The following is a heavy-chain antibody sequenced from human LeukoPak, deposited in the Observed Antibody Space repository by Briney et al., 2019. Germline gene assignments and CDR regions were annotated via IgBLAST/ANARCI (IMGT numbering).Heavy chain of an antibody. CDR1: GGSISSGSYY. V-gene: IGHV4-61*02. CDR3: ARGESSWYLDY. CDR2: IYTSGST. J-gene: IGHJ4*02. D-gene: IGHD6-13*01. Sequence: SQTLSLTCTVSGGSISSGSYYWSWIRQPAGKGLEWIGRIYTSGSTNYNPSLKSRVTISVDPSKNQFSLKLSSVTAADTAVYYCARGESSWYLDYWGQGTLVTVSS.